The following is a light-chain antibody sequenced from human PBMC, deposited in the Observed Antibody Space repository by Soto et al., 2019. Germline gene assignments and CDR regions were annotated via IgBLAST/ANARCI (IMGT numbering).Light chain of an antibody. J-gene: IGLJ1*01. CDR3: SSFTSNRIYV. CDR2: GVT. Sequence: QSVLAQPTSVSGSPGQSITISCTGNHNDIGTYDYVSWYQQHPGRAPRLLIHGVTTRPSGISGRFSASKSGLTASLTISGLQPEDEPDYYCSSFTSNRIYVFGPGTKVTVL. V-gene: IGLV2-14*03. CDR1: HNDIGTYDY.